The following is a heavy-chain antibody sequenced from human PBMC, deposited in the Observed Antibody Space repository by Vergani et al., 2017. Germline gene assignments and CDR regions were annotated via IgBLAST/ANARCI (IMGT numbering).Heavy chain of an antibody. V-gene: IGHV1-18*01. D-gene: IGHD2-2*02. CDR2: ISAYNGNT. Sequence: QLVQSGPEVKKPGTSVKVSCKASGFTFTSSAMQWVRQARGQRLEWMGWISAYNGNTNYAQKLQDRVTMTTDTSTSTAYMELRSLRSDDTAVYYCARDRGYCSSTSCYTDYWGQGTLVTVSS. CDR1: GFTFTSSA. CDR3: ARDRGYCSSTSCYTDY. J-gene: IGHJ4*02.